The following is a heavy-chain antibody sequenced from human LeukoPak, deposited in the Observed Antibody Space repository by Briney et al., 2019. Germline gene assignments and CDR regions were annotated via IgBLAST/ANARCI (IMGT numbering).Heavy chain of an antibody. Sequence: ASVKVSCKASGGTFSSYAISWVRQAPGQGLEWMGRIIPIFGTANYAQKFQGRVTITTDESTSTAYMELSSLRSEDTAVYYCARDRPFPYYYDSSGYYSPAPYYYYYMDVWGKGPTVTVSS. CDR1: GGTFSSYA. V-gene: IGHV1-69*05. CDR2: IIPIFGTA. CDR3: ARDRPFPYYYDSSGYYSPAPYYYYYMDV. J-gene: IGHJ6*03. D-gene: IGHD3-22*01.